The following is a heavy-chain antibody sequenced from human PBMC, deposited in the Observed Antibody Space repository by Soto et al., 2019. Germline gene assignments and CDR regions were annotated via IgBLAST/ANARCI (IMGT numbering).Heavy chain of an antibody. CDR2: IYPGDSDS. CDR1: GSSFTKYW. Sequence: GESLKISCKGSGSSFTKYWVGWVRQMPGKGLEWMGIIYPGDSDSRYSPSFQGQVTISADKSISTAYLQWSSLKASDTAMYYCASVFSEYSGHDPYYFDYWGQGTLVTVSS. J-gene: IGHJ4*02. V-gene: IGHV5-51*01. D-gene: IGHD5-12*01. CDR3: ASVFSEYSGHDPYYFDY.